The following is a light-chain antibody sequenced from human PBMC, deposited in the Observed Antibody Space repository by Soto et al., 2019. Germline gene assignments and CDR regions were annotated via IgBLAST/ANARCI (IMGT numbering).Light chain of an antibody. V-gene: IGKV3-11*01. J-gene: IGKJ5*01. Sequence: EIVLTQSPATLSLSPGERTTLSCRASQTVSSYLAWYQHKPGQAPRLLIYDASNRATGIPARFSGSGSGTDFPPPIRSLETEDFAIFYCSPRGHWPITFSPGTRMDIK. CDR3: SPRGHWPIT. CDR2: DAS. CDR1: QTVSSY.